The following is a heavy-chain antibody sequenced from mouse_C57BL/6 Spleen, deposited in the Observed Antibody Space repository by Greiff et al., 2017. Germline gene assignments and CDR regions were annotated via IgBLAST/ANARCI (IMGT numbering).Heavy chain of an antibody. CDR1: GYTFTSYW. J-gene: IGHJ2*01. Sequence: QVQLQQPGAELVKPGASVKLSCKASGYTFTSYWMHWVKQRPGQGLEWIGMIHPNSGSTNYNEKFKSKATLTVDKSSSTAYMQLSSLTSEDSAVXYCAREAYYYGSSLYYFDYWGQGTTLTVSS. D-gene: IGHD1-1*01. V-gene: IGHV1-64*01. CDR3: AREAYYYGSSLYYFDY. CDR2: IHPNSGST.